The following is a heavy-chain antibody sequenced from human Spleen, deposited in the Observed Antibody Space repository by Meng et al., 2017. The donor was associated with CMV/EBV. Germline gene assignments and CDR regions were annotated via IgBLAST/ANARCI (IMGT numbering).Heavy chain of an antibody. CDR2: INPNSGGT. Sequence: ASVKVSCKASGYRFTNYGISWVRQAPGQGLEWMGWINPNSGGTNYAQKFQGRVTMTRDTSISTAYMELSRLRSDDTAVYYCALLSGGHIVGVIGYWGQGTLVTVSS. CDR1: GYRFTNYG. V-gene: IGHV1-2*02. J-gene: IGHJ4*02. CDR3: ALLSGGHIVGVIGY. D-gene: IGHD2-21*01.